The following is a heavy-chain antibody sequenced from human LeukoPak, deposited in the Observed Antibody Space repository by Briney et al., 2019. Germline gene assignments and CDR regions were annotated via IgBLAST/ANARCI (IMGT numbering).Heavy chain of an antibody. CDR2: IKQGGSEK. D-gene: IGHD5-18*01. J-gene: IGHJ4*02. CDR3: ATDTRGYSDFDY. V-gene: IGHV3-7*01. Sequence: GGSLRLSCAASGFTFSAYWMSWVRQAPGKGLEWVANIKQGGSEKYYVDSVKGRFTISRDNAKNSLYLQMNSLRAEDTAVYYCATDTRGYSDFDYWGQGTLVTVSS. CDR1: GFTFSAYW.